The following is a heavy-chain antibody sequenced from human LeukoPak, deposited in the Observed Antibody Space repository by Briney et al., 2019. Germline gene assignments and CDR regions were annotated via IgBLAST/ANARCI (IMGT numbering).Heavy chain of an antibody. CDR3: ARETETYGSGSYVLDY. D-gene: IGHD3-10*01. Sequence: RSSETLSLTCTVSGGSISSGGYYWSWIRQHPGKGLEWIGYIYYSGSAYYNPSLKSRVTISVDTSKNQFSLKLSSVTAADTAVYYCARETETYGSGSYVLDYWGQGTLVTVSS. V-gene: IGHV4-30-4*08. CDR1: GGSISSGGYY. CDR2: IYYSGSA. J-gene: IGHJ4*02.